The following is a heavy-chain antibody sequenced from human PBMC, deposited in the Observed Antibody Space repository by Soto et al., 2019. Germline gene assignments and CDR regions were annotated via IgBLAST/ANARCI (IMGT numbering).Heavy chain of an antibody. CDR1: GGSNIRDGYY. J-gene: IGHJ4*02. Sequence: PSETLSLTCTVSGGSNIRDGYYWSWIRQHPWKGLEWIAYISYSGSSYSNPPLKSRVTISADTSKNQFSLRLTSVTAADTAVYFCARATPAGSADFWGQGXLVTVYS. CDR3: ARATPAGSADF. D-gene: IGHD2-2*01. V-gene: IGHV4-31*03. CDR2: ISYSGSS.